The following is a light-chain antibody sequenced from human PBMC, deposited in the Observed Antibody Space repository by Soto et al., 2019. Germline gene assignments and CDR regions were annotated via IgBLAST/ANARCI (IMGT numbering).Light chain of an antibody. CDR3: QSYDSSLRGSV. CDR2: ANN. J-gene: IGLJ3*02. V-gene: IGLV1-40*01. CDR1: SSNIGAGYD. Sequence: QSVLTQPPSVSGAPWQRVTISCTGSSSNIGAGYDVHWYQQLPGTAPKLLIYANNNRPSGVPDRFSGSKSGTSASLAITRLQAEDEADYYCQSYDSSLRGSVFGGGTKVTVL.